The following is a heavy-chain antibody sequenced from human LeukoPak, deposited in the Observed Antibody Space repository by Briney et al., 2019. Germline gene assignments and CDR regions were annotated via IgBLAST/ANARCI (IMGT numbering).Heavy chain of an antibody. V-gene: IGHV3-30*18. CDR2: ISYDGSNK. J-gene: IGHJ4*02. D-gene: IGHD1-26*01. CDR1: GFTFSSYG. CDR3: AKDGARGYFDY. Sequence: GGSLRFSCAASGFTFSSYGMHWVRQAPGKGLEWVAVISYDGSNKYYADSVKGRFTISRDNSKNTLYLQMNSLRAEDTPVYYCAKDGARGYFDYWGQGTLVTVSS.